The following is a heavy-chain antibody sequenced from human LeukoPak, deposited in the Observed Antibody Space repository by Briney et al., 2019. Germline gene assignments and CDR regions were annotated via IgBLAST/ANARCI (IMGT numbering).Heavy chain of an antibody. CDR1: GYTFTSYD. Sequence: WASVKVSCKASGYTFTSYDINWVRQATGQGLEWMGWMNPNSGNTGYAQKFQGRVTMTRNTSISTAYMELSSLRSEDTAVYYCARGVRSGPGYYYYGMDVWGQGTTVTVSS. J-gene: IGHJ6*02. CDR2: MNPNSGNT. V-gene: IGHV1-8*01. D-gene: IGHD6-25*01. CDR3: ARGVRSGPGYYYYGMDV.